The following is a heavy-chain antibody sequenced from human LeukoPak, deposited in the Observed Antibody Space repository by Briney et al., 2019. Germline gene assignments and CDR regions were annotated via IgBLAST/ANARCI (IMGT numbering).Heavy chain of an antibody. CDR1: GYTFTGYY. V-gene: IGHV1-2*02. D-gene: IGHD4-23*01. CDR3: ARGVTTVVIGDAFDI. J-gene: IGHJ3*02. CDR2: INPNSGGT. Sequence: ASVKVSCKASGYTFTGYYMHWVRQAPGQGLEWMGWINPNSGGTNYAQKFQGRVTMTTDTSTSTAYMELRSLRSDDTAVYYCARGVTTVVIGDAFDIWGQGTMVTVSS.